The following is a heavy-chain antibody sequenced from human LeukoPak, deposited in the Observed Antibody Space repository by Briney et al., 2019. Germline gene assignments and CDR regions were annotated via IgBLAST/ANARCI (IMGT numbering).Heavy chain of an antibody. V-gene: IGHV3-66*02. CDR2: IYSGGST. CDR1: GFTVSSNY. Sequence: GGSLRLSCAASGFTVSSNYMSWVRQAPGKGLEWISVIYSGGSTYYADSVKGRFTISRDNSKNTRYLQMNSLRAEDTAVYYCAKDQTSYGYSSSCLDYWGQGTLVTVSS. D-gene: IGHD6-13*01. CDR3: AKDQTSYGYSSSCLDY. J-gene: IGHJ4*02.